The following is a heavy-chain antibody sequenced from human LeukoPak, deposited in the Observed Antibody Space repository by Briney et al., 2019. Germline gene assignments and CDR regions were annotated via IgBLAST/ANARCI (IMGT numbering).Heavy chain of an antibody. CDR1: GYTFTNYH. Sequence: ASVKVSCKASGYTFTNYHISWVRQAPGQGLEWMGWISTNNGNTNYAQNLQGRVTMTKDTSTSTAYMELGSLRSDDTVVYYCALISYCTSVTCYFLDYWGQGTLVSVSS. V-gene: IGHV1-18*01. J-gene: IGHJ4*02. CDR2: ISTNNGNT. D-gene: IGHD2-8*01. CDR3: ALISYCTSVTCYFLDY.